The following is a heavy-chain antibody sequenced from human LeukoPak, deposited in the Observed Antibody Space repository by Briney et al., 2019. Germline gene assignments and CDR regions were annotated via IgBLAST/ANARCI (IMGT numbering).Heavy chain of an antibody. Sequence: WWALRLSCAASGFSFGNYGMSWVRQAPGKGLEWVSLVSPSGDRTSNADSVEGRFTISRDNPRDTLYLQMNSLRDEATAGYYCAIMHGYYDGRGYWVQWGQGTLVTVSS. CDR1: GFSFGNYG. CDR3: AIMHGYYDGRGYWVQ. CDR2: VSPSGDRT. J-gene: IGHJ4*02. V-gene: IGHV3-23*01. D-gene: IGHD3-22*01.